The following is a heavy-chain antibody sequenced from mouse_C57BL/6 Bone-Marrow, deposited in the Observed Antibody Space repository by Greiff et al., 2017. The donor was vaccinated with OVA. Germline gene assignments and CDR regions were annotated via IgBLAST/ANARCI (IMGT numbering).Heavy chain of an antibody. CDR3: RRRTTTVVGPGY. D-gene: IGHD1-1*01. V-gene: IGHV1-50*01. J-gene: IGHJ2*01. Sequence: QVQLQQPGAELVKPGASVKLSCKASGYTFTSYWMQWVKQRPGQGLEWIGVIDPSDGNTNYNQKFKGKATLTVDTSSSTAYMQLSSLTSEDSADYCCRRRTTTVVGPGYWGQGTTLTVSS. CDR2: IDPSDGNT. CDR1: GYTFTSYW.